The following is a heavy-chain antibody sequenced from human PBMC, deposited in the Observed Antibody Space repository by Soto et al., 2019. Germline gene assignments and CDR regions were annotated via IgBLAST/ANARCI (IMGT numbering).Heavy chain of an antibody. CDR2: INHSGST. V-gene: IGHV4-34*01. CDR1: GGSFSGYY. Sequence: PSETLSLTCAVYGGSFSGYYWSWIRQPPGKGLEWIGEINHSGSTNYNPSLKSRVTISVDTSKNQFSLKLSSVTAADTAVYYCARVLEYGDYFDYWGQGTLVTVSS. D-gene: IGHD4-17*01. J-gene: IGHJ4*02. CDR3: ARVLEYGDYFDY.